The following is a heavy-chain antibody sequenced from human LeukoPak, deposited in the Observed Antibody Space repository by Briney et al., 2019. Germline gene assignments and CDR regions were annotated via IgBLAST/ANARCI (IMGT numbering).Heavy chain of an antibody. CDR2: ISVSGGST. CDR1: GFTFSSYA. D-gene: IGHD2-2*01. V-gene: IGHV3-23*01. J-gene: IGHJ5*02. Sequence: GGSLRLSCAASGFTFSSYAMSWVRQAPGKGLGWVSAISVSGGSTYYADSVKGRFTISRDNSKNTLYLQMNSLRAEDTAVYYCAKGVNIVVVPAATNWFDPWGQGTLVTVSS. CDR3: AKGVNIVVVPAATNWFDP.